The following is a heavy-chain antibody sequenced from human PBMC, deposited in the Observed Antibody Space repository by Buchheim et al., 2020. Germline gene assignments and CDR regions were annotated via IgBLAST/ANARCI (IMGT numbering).Heavy chain of an antibody. V-gene: IGHV1-3*01. J-gene: IGHJ5*02. Sequence: QVRLVQSGAEVKKPGASVTLSCKASGYTFTSNHIHWMRQAPGQGLEWMGWIRAADGDTKYSQKFQDRVTITRDTPASTVYMELNSLISDDTAVYYCARDFAPGSMGDPWGQGTL. CDR2: IRAADGDT. CDR3: ARDFAPGSMGDP. CDR1: GYTFTSNH. D-gene: IGHD2-8*01.